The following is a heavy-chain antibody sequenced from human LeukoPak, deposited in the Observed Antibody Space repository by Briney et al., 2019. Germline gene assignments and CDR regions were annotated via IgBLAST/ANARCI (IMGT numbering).Heavy chain of an antibody. CDR1: GFTFSNVW. V-gene: IGHV3-15*01. Sequence: PGGSLRLSCSASGFTFSNVWMTWVRQAPGKGLEWVGRIKSKTDGGTTDYAAPVKGRFTISRDDSKNTLYLQMNSLKTEDTAVYYCTTDGYYYGSGCCVWGQGTTVTVSS. D-gene: IGHD3-10*01. J-gene: IGHJ6*02. CDR2: IKSKTDGGTT. CDR3: TTDGYYYGSGCCV.